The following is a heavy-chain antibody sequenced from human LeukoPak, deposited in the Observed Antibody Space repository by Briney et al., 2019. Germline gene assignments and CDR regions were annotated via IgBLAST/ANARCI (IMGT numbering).Heavy chain of an antibody. CDR3: ARVNSGSYYRYYYYYMDV. D-gene: IGHD1-26*01. J-gene: IGHJ6*03. V-gene: IGHV1-46*01. Sequence: GASVKVSCKASGYTFTSYYMHWVRQAPGQGLEWMGIINPSGGSTSYAQKFQGRVTMTRDTSTSTVYMELSSLRSEDTAVYYCARVNSGSYYRYYYYYMDVWGKGTTVTVCS. CDR2: INPSGGST. CDR1: GYTFTSYY.